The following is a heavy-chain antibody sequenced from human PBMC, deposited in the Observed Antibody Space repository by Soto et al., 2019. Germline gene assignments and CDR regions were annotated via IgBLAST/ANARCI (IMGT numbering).Heavy chain of an antibody. Sequence: QVQLVQSGAEVKKPGASVKVSCKASGYTFTSYGISWVRQAPGQGLEWMGWISAYNGNTNYAQKLQGRVTMTTDTSTSTAYMELRSLGSDDTAVYYCARDIVVVPAAIVPPWFDPWGQGTLVTVSS. V-gene: IGHV1-18*01. CDR2: ISAYNGNT. CDR1: GYTFTSYG. CDR3: ARDIVVVPAAIVPPWFDP. D-gene: IGHD2-2*01. J-gene: IGHJ5*02.